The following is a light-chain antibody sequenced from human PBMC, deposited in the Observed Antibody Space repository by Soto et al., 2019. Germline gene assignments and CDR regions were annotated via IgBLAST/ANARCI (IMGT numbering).Light chain of an antibody. Sequence: EIVMTQSPATLSVSPGERATLSCRASQSVGRNLAWYQQKPGQAPRLLIYGASTRATGIPARFSGSGSGTEFTLTISSLQSQAFASYFCQQYNNWPPDRTFGQGTKVEIK. CDR3: QQYNNWPPDRT. J-gene: IGKJ1*01. CDR2: GAS. V-gene: IGKV3-15*01. CDR1: QSVGRN.